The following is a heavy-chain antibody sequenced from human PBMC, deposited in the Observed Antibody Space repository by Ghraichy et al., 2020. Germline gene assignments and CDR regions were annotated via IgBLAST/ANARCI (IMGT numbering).Heavy chain of an antibody. V-gene: IGHV3-30*04. CDR1: GFTFSSYA. Sequence: GGSLRLSCAASGFTFSSYAMHWVRQAPGKGLEWVAVISYDGSSKYYADSVKGRFTISRDNSKNTLYLQMNSLRAEDTAVYYCARDRRHSDGYNDYWGQGTLVTVPS. J-gene: IGHJ4*02. CDR3: ARDRRHSDGYNDY. CDR2: ISYDGSSK. D-gene: IGHD5-24*01.